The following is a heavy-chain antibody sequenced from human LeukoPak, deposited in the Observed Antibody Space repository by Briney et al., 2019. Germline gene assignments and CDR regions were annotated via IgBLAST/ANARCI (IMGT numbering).Heavy chain of an antibody. CDR3: AKAPVTTCRGAYCYPFDY. Sequence: GGSLRLSCAASGFTFSSYAMSWVRQAPGKGLEWVSAISGSGGSTYYADSVKGRFTISRDNSKNTLYLQMNSLRAGDAAVYYCAKAPVTTCRGAYCYPFDYWSQGTLVTVSS. D-gene: IGHD2-21*01. CDR1: GFTFSSYA. CDR2: ISGSGGST. J-gene: IGHJ4*02. V-gene: IGHV3-23*01.